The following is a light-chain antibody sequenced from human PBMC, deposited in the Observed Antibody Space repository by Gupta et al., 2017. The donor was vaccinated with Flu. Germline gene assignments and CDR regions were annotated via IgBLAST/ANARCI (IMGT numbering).Light chain of an antibody. CDR1: QSVNRRY. J-gene: IGKJ2*01. Sequence: AAPPFKGRQSVNRRYLAWYQQKPGQAPRLPIYGASSRATGIPDRFSGSGSGTDFTLTISRLEPEDFAVYYCQQYGSSPNTFGQGTKLEIK. CDR3: QQYGSSPNT. V-gene: IGKV3-20*01. CDR2: GAS.